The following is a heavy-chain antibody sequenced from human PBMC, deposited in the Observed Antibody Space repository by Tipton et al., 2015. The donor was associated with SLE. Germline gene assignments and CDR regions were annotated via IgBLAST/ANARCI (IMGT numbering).Heavy chain of an antibody. V-gene: IGHV4-4*07. CDR3: ARDFWSGNSHFFDL. CDR1: GGSVSRDY. J-gene: IGHJ5*02. D-gene: IGHD3-3*01. Sequence: GLVKPSETLSLTCAVSGGSVSRDYWSWIRHPVGKGLEWIWRIYTSGATDHNPSLRSRVTVSRDTSKNQLSLKMTSVTAADTAVYYCARDFWSGNSHFFDLWGQGTLVTVSS. CDR2: IYTSGAT.